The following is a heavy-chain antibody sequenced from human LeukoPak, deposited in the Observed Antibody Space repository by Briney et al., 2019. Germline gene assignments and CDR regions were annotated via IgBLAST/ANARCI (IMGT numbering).Heavy chain of an antibody. Sequence: PGGSLRLSCAASGFTFSNIWMSWVRQAPGKGLEWVANIKHDGSETNYVDPVKGRFTISRDNAKNSLHLQMNSLRAEDTAVYYCAKNGGPHGMDVWGQGTTVTVSS. J-gene: IGHJ6*02. CDR3: AKNGGPHGMDV. CDR1: GFTFSNIW. V-gene: IGHV3-7*02. CDR2: IKHDGSET. D-gene: IGHD3-10*01.